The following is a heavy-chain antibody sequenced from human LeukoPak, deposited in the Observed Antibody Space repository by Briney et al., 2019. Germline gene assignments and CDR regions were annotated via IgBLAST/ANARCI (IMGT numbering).Heavy chain of an antibody. V-gene: IGHV3-48*03. CDR3: ASVTYYYDSSGYYHFDY. D-gene: IGHD3-22*01. J-gene: IGHJ4*02. Sequence: GGSLRLSCAASGFTFSSYEMNWVRQAPGKGLEWVSYISSSGSTIYYADSVKGRFTISRDNAKNSLYLQMNSLRAEDTAVYYCASVTYYYDSSGYYHFDYWGQGTLVTISS. CDR2: ISSSGSTI. CDR1: GFTFSSYE.